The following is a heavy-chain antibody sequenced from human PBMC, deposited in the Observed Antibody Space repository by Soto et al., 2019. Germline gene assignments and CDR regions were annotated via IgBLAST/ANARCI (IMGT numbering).Heavy chain of an antibody. J-gene: IGHJ4*02. Sequence: GESLKISCKGSGYSLTSYWISWVRQMPGKGLEWMGRIDPSDSYTNYSPSFQGHVTISADKSISTAYLQWSSLKASDTAMYYCARHVSSSPLYFDYWGQGTLVTVSS. CDR2: IDPSDSYT. D-gene: IGHD6-13*01. V-gene: IGHV5-10-1*01. CDR3: ARHVSSSPLYFDY. CDR1: GYSLTSYW.